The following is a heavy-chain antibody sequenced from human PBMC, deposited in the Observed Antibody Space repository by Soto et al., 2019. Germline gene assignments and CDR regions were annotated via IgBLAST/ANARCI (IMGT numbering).Heavy chain of an antibody. D-gene: IGHD6-13*01. Sequence: QVQLVESGGGVVQPGRSLRLSCAASGFTFSSYGMHWVRQAPGKGLEWVAVIWYDGSNKYYADSVKGRFTISRDNSKNTLYLQMNSLRAEDTAMYYCARVRYSSSWYYFDYCGQGTLVTVSS. J-gene: IGHJ4*02. CDR3: ARVRYSSSWYYFDY. CDR2: IWYDGSNK. V-gene: IGHV3-33*01. CDR1: GFTFSSYG.